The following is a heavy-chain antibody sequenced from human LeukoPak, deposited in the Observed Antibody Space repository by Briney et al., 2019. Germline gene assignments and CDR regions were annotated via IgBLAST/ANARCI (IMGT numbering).Heavy chain of an antibody. V-gene: IGHV3-30*18. Sequence: GGSLRLSCAASGFTFSSYGMHWVRQAPGKGLEWVAVISYDGSNKYYADSVKGRFTISRDNSKNTLYLQMNSLRAKDTAVYYCAKDQGGYFDYWGQGTLVTVSS. D-gene: IGHD3-16*01. CDR2: ISYDGSNK. CDR3: AKDQGGYFDY. J-gene: IGHJ4*02. CDR1: GFTFSSYG.